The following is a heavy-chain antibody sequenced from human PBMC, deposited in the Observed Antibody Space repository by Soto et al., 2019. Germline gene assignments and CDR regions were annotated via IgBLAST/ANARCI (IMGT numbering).Heavy chain of an antibody. Sequence: GASVKVSCKASGGTFSSYAISWVRQAPGQGLEWMGGIIPIFGTANYAQKFQGRVTITADESTSTAYMELSSLRSEDTAVYYCARDWAYYDFWSGYPALRYYYGMDVWGQGTTGTVSS. V-gene: IGHV1-69*13. CDR3: ARDWAYYDFWSGYPALRYYYGMDV. J-gene: IGHJ6*02. CDR1: GGTFSSYA. CDR2: IIPIFGTA. D-gene: IGHD3-3*01.